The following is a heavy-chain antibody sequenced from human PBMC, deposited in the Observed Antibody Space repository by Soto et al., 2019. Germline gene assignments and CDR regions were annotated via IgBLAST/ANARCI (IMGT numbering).Heavy chain of an antibody. V-gene: IGHV4-39*01. J-gene: IGHJ4*02. Sequence: SQDLPHRYSVSAGIPSPNRYHLCRLRLHQRKGLEWIGGIYYIGSTYYNPSLKSRVTISVDTSKNQFSLKLSSVTAADTAVYYCARQVEGYGDYAYYFDYWGQGTLVTVS. CDR3: ARQVEGYGDYAYYFDY. CDR2: IYYIGST. D-gene: IGHD4-17*01. CDR1: AGIPSPNRYH.